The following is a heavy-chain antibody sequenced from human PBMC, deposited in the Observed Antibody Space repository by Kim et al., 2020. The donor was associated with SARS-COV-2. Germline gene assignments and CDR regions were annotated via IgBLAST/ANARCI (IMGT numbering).Heavy chain of an antibody. CDR1: GYSFTSYW. J-gene: IGHJ6*02. CDR2: IYPGDSDT. V-gene: IGHV5-51*01. CDR3: ARLQMTTVTSSLNYGMDV. Sequence: GESLKISCKGSGYSFTSYWIGWVRQMPGKGLEWMGIIYPGDSDTRYSPSFQGQVTISADKSISTAYLQWSSLKASDTAMYYCARLQMTTVTSSLNYGMDVWGQGTTVTVSS. D-gene: IGHD4-17*01.